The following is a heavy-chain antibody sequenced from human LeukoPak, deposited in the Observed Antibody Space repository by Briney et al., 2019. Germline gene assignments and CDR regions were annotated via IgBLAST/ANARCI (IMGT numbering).Heavy chain of an antibody. CDR1: GFTFGDYA. D-gene: IGHD4-17*01. V-gene: IGHV3-49*04. CDR2: IRSKAYGGTT. CDR3: TRVVGDYVVGY. Sequence: PGRPLRLSCTASGFTFGDYAMSWVRQAPGKGLEWVGFIRSKAYGGTTEYAASVKGRFTISRDDSKSIAYLQMNSLKTEDTAVYYCTRVVGDYVVGYWGQGTLVTVSS. J-gene: IGHJ4*02.